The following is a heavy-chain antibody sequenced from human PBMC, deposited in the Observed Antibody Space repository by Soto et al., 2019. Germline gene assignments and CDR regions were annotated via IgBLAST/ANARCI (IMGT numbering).Heavy chain of an antibody. D-gene: IGHD2-15*01. CDR1: GFTFSTYA. J-gene: IGHJ6*03. CDR2: ISGSGGST. CDR3: AKEQSGGSCFEH. V-gene: IGHV3-23*01. Sequence: GGSLRLSCAASGFTFSTYAMSWVRQAPGKGLEWVSAISGSGGSTYYADSGKGRFTISRDNSKNTLYLQMNSLRAEDTAVYYCAKEQSGGSCFEHWGKGTTVTVS.